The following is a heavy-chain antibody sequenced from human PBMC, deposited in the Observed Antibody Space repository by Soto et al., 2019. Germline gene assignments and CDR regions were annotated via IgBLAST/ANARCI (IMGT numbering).Heavy chain of an antibody. Sequence: EVQLVESGGGLVQPGGSLRLSCAASGFTFSSYSMNWVRQAPGKGLEWVSYISSSSSTIYYADSVKGRFTISRDTAKNSLYLQMNSLRAEDTAVYYCAREDLVVVAATRVRGGWFDPWGQGTLVTVSS. J-gene: IGHJ5*02. CDR3: AREDLVVVAATRVRGGWFDP. V-gene: IGHV3-48*01. D-gene: IGHD2-15*01. CDR1: GFTFSSYS. CDR2: ISSSSSTI.